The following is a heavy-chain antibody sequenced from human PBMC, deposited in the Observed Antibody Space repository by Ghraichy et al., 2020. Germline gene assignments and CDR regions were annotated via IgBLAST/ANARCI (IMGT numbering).Heavy chain of an antibody. CDR1: GFTFSSYV. D-gene: IGHD1-26*01. V-gene: IGHV3-30-3*01. Sequence: GGSLRLSCAVFGFTFSSYVMNWVRQAPGKGLEWVACMSYYGSIKWYADSVKGRFIISRDNSKDTLYLQMNSLRPDDTAMYYCAREAGTMLGATGWDYWGQGTLVTVSS. CDR3: AREAGTMLGATGWDY. CDR2: MSYYGSIK. J-gene: IGHJ4*02.